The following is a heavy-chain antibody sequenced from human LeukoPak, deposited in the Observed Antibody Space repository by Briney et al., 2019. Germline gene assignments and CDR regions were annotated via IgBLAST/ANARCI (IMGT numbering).Heavy chain of an antibody. D-gene: IGHD3-22*01. CDR1: GFTFGDCG. CDR2: INWNGGSP. V-gene: IGHV3-20*01. CDR3: VRGLGDSGGYYGGY. Sequence: PGGSLRLSCAASGFTFGDCGMSWVRQAPGKGLEWVSGINWNGGSPRYADSVKGRFTISRDNAKNSLYLQMNSLRAEDTALYHCVRGLGDSGGYYGGYWGQGTLVTVSS. J-gene: IGHJ4*02.